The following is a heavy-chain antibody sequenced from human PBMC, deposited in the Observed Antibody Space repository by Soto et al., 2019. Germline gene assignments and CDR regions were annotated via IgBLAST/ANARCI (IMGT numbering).Heavy chain of an antibody. V-gene: IGHV3-23*01. CDR2: FNGNGGGT. D-gene: IGHD3-10*01. J-gene: IGHJ4*02. CDR3: ARGSTDSYPGSRIFDF. CDR1: GFSFSTYA. Sequence: GGSLRLSCATSGFSFSTYAMTWVHQAPGKGLEWVSTFNGNGGGTYYADSVKGRFTISRDNSKKTLYLQMSSLTAEDSAIYYCARGSTDSYPGSRIFDFWGRGTLVTVSS.